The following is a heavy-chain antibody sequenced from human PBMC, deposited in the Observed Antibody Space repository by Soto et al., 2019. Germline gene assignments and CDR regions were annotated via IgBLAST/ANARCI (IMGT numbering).Heavy chain of an antibody. D-gene: IGHD3-9*01. V-gene: IGHV4-59*08. J-gene: IGHJ4*02. CDR1: GGSISTYY. Sequence: SETLSLTCTVSGGSISTYYWSWIRQPPGKGLEWIGYVYYNGHTDYNPSLQSRVTISVDTSKNQFSLKLTSVTAADTAVYYCARVQSSDYDRALDSWGQGTLVTVSS. CDR3: ARVQSSDYDRALDS. CDR2: VYYNGHT.